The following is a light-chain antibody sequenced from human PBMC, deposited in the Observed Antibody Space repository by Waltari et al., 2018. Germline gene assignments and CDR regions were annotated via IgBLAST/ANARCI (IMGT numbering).Light chain of an antibody. CDR2: KAS. V-gene: IGKV1-5*03. J-gene: IGKJ4*01. Sequence: DIQMTQSPSTLSASVGDRVIFSCRASQSISKWLAWYQQKPGKDPKLLIYKASTLESGVPSRFSGSGSGTEFTLTISSLHPEDFATYYCQQYNSYSLLAFGGGTKVEIK. CDR3: QQYNSYSLLA. CDR1: QSISKW.